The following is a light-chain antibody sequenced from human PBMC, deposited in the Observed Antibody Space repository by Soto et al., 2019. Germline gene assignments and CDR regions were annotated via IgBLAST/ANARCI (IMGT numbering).Light chain of an antibody. CDR1: QDISNY. Sequence: DIPITQPPSSLSASVGDRVTITCPASQDISNYLNWYQQKPGKAPKLLIYDASNLDTGVPSRFSGSGSGTDFTFTIISLQPEDIATYYCQQYEDLRALTFGGGTKVDIK. CDR3: QQYEDLRALT. V-gene: IGKV1-33*01. CDR2: DAS. J-gene: IGKJ4*01.